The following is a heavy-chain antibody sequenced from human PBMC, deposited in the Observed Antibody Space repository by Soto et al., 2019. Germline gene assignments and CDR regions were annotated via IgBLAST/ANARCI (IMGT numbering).Heavy chain of an antibody. CDR3: ATINYEFIGYYAMGL. J-gene: IGHJ6*02. CDR1: GFTFSSYD. V-gene: IGHV3-48*02. CDR2: ISGSSNTM. Sequence: ELQLVESGGGLVQPGGSLKLSCAASGFTFSSYDMDWVRQAPGKGLEWLSRISGSSNTMYYADSVKGRFTISRDNAKNALYLQMNSLRDEDTAVYHCATINYEFIGYYAMGLWGQGTTVTVSS. D-gene: IGHD3-3*01.